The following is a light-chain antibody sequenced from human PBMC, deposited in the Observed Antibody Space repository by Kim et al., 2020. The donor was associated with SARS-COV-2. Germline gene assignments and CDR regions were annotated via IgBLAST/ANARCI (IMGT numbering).Light chain of an antibody. CDR2: DAS. CDR1: QSVSSY. CDR3: QQRRDWWT. V-gene: IGKV3-11*01. J-gene: IGKJ1*01. Sequence: EIVLTQSPATLSLSPGERATLSCRASQSVSSYLAWYQQKPGQAPRLLIYDASNRATGIPARFSGSGSGTDFTLTISSLEPEDFAVYYCQQRRDWWTFGQGTKMDIK.